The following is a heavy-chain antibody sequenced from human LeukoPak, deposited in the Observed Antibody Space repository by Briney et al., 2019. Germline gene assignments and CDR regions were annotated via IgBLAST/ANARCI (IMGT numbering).Heavy chain of an antibody. CDR2: ISGSGGST. V-gene: IGHV3-23*01. J-gene: IGHJ6*02. CDR3: ATASKVEPAMVSYYGMDV. CDR1: GFTFSSYA. Sequence: GGSLRLSCAASGFTFSSYAMSWVRQAPGKGLEWVSAISGSGGSTYYADSVKGRFTVSRDNSKNTLYLQMNSLRAEDTAVYYCATASKVEPAMVSYYGMDVWGQGTTVTVSS. D-gene: IGHD5-18*01.